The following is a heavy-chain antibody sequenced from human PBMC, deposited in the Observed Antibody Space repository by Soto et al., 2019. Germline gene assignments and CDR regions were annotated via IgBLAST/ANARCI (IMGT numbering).Heavy chain of an antibody. D-gene: IGHD3-10*01. J-gene: IGHJ5*02. V-gene: IGHV1-2*02. CDR1: GYTLTGYY. CDR2: INPNSGGT. Sequence: SLKISCQAYGYTLTGYYMKWERQAPGQGLEWMGWINPNSGGTNYAQKFQGRVTMTRDTSISTAYMELSRLRSDDTAVYYCARDRRLLWFGELSDPWGQGTLVTVSS. CDR3: ARDRRLLWFGELSDP.